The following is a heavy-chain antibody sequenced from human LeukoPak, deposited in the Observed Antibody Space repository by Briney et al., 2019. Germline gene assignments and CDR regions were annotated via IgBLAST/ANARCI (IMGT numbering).Heavy chain of an antibody. V-gene: IGHV1-2*02. CDR1: GYTFTSYY. Sequence: GASVKVSCKASGYTFTSYYMHWVRQAPGQGLEWMGWINPNSGGTNYAQKFQGRVTMTRDTSISTAYMELSRLRSDDTAVYYCAARIAVAGLFDYWGQGTLVTVSS. J-gene: IGHJ4*02. CDR2: INPNSGGT. D-gene: IGHD6-19*01. CDR3: AARIAVAGLFDY.